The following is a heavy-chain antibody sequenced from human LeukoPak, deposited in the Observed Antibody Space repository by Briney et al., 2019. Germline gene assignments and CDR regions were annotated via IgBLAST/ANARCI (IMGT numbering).Heavy chain of an antibody. CDR1: GGSISSYY. Sequence: PSETLSLTCTVSGGSISSYYWSWIRQPAGKGLEWIGRIYTSGSTNYNPSLKSRVTMSVDTSKNQFSLELSSVTAADTAVYYCAREPFIAVAAVLDAFDIWGQGTMVTVSS. CDR3: AREPFIAVAAVLDAFDI. CDR2: IYTSGST. J-gene: IGHJ3*02. D-gene: IGHD6-19*01. V-gene: IGHV4-4*07.